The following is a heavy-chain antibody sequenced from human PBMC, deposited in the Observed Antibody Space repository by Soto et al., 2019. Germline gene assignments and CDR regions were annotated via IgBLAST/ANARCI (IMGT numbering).Heavy chain of an antibody. CDR2: ISGSGGST. CDR3: ARNPYSSGWFGPFDY. CDR1: GFTFSTYA. V-gene: IGHV3-23*01. J-gene: IGHJ4*02. Sequence: EVQLLESGGVLVQPGGSLRLSCAASGFTFSTYAMSWVRQAPGKGLEWVSAISGSGGSTYYADSVKGRFTISRDNSKNTLYVQMNSLRAEDTAVYDCARNPYSSGWFGPFDYWGQGTLVTVSS. D-gene: IGHD6-19*01.